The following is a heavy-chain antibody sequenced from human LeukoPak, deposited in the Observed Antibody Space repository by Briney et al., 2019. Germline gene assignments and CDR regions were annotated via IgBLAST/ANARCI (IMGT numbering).Heavy chain of an antibody. Sequence: ASVKVSCKASGYTFTGYYMHWVRQAPGQGLEWMGWINPNSGDTNYAQKFQGRVTMTRDTSISTAYMELSRLRSDDTAVYYCARARSLPSDAFDIWGQGTMVTVSS. CDR2: INPNSGDT. J-gene: IGHJ3*02. V-gene: IGHV1-2*02. CDR3: ARARSLPSDAFDI. CDR1: GYTFTGYY.